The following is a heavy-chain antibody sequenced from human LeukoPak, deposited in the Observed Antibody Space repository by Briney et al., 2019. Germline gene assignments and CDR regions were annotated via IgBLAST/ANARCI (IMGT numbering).Heavy chain of an antibody. CDR3: ARVQSEYCGGDCYFGY. J-gene: IGHJ4*02. CDR1: EYTFTSYY. V-gene: IGHV1-46*01. Sequence: ASVKVSCKASEYTFTSYYMHWVRQAPGQGLEWMGIINPSGGRTSYAQKFQGRVTMTRDTSTSTVYMELSSLRSEDTAVYYCARVQSEYCGGDCYFGYWGQGTLVTVSS. D-gene: IGHD2-21*02. CDR2: INPSGGRT.